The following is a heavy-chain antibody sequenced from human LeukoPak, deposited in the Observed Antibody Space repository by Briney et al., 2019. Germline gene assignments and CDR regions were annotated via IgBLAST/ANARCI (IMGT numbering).Heavy chain of an antibody. D-gene: IGHD6-13*01. CDR3: ARRRYSGFFHYYYYMDV. CDR1: GGSTSSHY. CDR2: IYYSGST. Sequence: SETLSLTCTVSGGSTSSHYWSWIRQPPGKGLEWIGYIYYSGSTNYNPSLKSRVTISVDTSKNQFSLKLSSVTAADTAVYYCARRRYSGFFHYYYYMDVWGKGTTVTVSS. V-gene: IGHV4-59*11. J-gene: IGHJ6*03.